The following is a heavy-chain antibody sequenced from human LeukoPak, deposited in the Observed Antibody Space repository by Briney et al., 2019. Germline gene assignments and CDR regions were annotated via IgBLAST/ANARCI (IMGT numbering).Heavy chain of an antibody. V-gene: IGHV3-21*01. CDR1: GFTFSTYT. CDR3: ARDFSGYDYNFDY. D-gene: IGHD5-12*01. CDR2: ISSSSSYM. Sequence: PGGSLRLSCAASGFTFSTYTMNWVRQAPGKGLEWVSFISSSSSYMYYADSVKGRFTISRDNTKKSLYLQMNSLRAEDTAVYYCARDFSGYDYNFDYWGQGTLVTDSS. J-gene: IGHJ4*02.